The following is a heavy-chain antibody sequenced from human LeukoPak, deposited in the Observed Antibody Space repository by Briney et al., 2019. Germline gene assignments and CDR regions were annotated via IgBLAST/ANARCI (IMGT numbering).Heavy chain of an antibody. D-gene: IGHD6-6*01. CDR2: INHSGST. CDR3: ASLIAARYYYYGMDV. Sequence: GSLRLSCAASGFTFSSYAMSWVRQPPGKGLEWIGEINHSGSTNYNPSLKSRVTISVDTSKNQFSLKLSSVTAADTAVYYCASLIAARYYYYGMDVWGQGTTVTVSS. CDR1: GFTFSSYA. V-gene: IGHV4-34*01. J-gene: IGHJ6*02.